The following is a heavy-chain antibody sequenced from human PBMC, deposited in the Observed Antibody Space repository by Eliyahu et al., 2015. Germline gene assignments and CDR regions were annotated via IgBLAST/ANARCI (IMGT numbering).Heavy chain of an antibody. CDR2: ISSSSSYT. CDR3: ARDAHHTMPYEKYYFDY. V-gene: IGHV3-11*06. CDR1: GFXXXXXX. J-gene: IGHJ4*02. D-gene: IGHD2-2*01. Sequence: QVQLVESGGGLVKPGGSLRLSXAASGFXXXXXXMSWIRQAPGKGLEWVSYISSSSSYTNYADSVKGRFTISRDNAKNSLYLQMNSLRAEDTAVYYCARDAHHTMPYEKYYFDYWGQGTLVTVSS.